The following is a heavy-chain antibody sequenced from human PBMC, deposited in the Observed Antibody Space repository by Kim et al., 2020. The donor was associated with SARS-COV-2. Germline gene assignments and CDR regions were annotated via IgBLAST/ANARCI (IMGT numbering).Heavy chain of an antibody. Sequence: GGSLRLSCTASGFTFGDYAMSWVRQAPGKGLEWVGVIRSEAFSKTTENSASMKGRFTSSRDESKSIAYLQSNSLKTEDTAVYYCTRDHVAAAAHRYWGQGTMVIVSS. D-gene: IGHD6-13*01. CDR3: TRDHVAAAAHRY. CDR1: GFTFGDYA. J-gene: IGHJ4*02. V-gene: IGHV3-49*04. CDR2: IRSEAFSKTT.